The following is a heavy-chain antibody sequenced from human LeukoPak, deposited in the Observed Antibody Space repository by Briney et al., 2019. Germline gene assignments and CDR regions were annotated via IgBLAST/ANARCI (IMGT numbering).Heavy chain of an antibody. CDR1: GYTFTSYY. V-gene: IGHV1-46*01. CDR2: INPSGGST. Sequence: GASVTVSCKASGYTFTSYYMHWVRQAPGQGLEWMGIINPSGGSTSYAKKFQGRVTMTRDTSTSTVYMELSSLRSEDTAVYYCARETGGNAGFDYWGQGTLVTVSS. D-gene: IGHD4-23*01. CDR3: ARETGGNAGFDY. J-gene: IGHJ4*02.